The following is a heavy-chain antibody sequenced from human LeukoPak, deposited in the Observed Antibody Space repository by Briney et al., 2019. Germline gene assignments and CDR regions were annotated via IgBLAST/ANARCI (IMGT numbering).Heavy chain of an antibody. Sequence: PGGSLRLSCAASGFTFSSYAMSWVRQAPGKGLEWVSAISGSGGSTYYADSVKGRFTISRDNSKNTLYLQMNSLRAEDTAVYYCASLGPIRIAVADLNWFDPWGQGTLVTVSS. CDR2: ISGSGGST. J-gene: IGHJ5*02. CDR1: GFTFSSYA. D-gene: IGHD6-19*01. CDR3: ASLGPIRIAVADLNWFDP. V-gene: IGHV3-23*01.